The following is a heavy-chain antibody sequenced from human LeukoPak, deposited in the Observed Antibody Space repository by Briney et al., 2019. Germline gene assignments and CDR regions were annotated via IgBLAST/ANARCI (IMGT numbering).Heavy chain of an antibody. Sequence: ASVKVSRKASGYTFTSYAMNWVRQAPGQGLEWMGWINTNTGNPTYAQGFTGRFVFSLDTSVSTTYLQISSLKAEDTAVYYCARVLSQHGSGALDYWGQGTLVTVSS. J-gene: IGHJ4*02. D-gene: IGHD3-10*01. V-gene: IGHV7-4-1*02. CDR1: GYTFTSYA. CDR3: ARVLSQHGSGALDY. CDR2: INTNTGNP.